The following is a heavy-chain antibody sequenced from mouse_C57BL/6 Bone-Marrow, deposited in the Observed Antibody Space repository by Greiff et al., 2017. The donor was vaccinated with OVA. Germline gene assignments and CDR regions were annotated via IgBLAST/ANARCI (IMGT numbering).Heavy chain of an antibody. Sequence: QVQLKESGPELVKPGASVKISCKASGYAFSSSWMNWVKQRPGKGLEWIGRIYPGDGDTNYNGKFKGKATLTADKSSSTAYMQLSSLTSEDSAVYFCARWGGDYWGQGTTLTVSS. CDR1: GYAFSSSW. J-gene: IGHJ2*01. V-gene: IGHV1-82*01. CDR2: IYPGDGDT. CDR3: ARWGGDY.